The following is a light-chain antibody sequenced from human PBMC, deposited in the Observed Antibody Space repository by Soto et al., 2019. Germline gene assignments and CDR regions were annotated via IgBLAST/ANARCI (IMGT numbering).Light chain of an antibody. Sequence: DLQMTQSPSTLSASVGDRVTITCRASHSISSSLAWYQQKPGKAPKVLIYEASNLQRGVPTRFSGGGFGTDFSLTISSVQPDDFATYYCQQYDSYWTFGQGTKVEIK. CDR3: QQYDSYWT. J-gene: IGKJ1*01. V-gene: IGKV1-5*03. CDR1: HSISSS. CDR2: EAS.